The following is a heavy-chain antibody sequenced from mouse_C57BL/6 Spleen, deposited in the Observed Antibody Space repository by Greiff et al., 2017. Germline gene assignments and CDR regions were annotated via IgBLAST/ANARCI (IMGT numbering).Heavy chain of an antibody. D-gene: IGHD2-4*01. CDR2: ISYDGSN. V-gene: IGHV3-6*01. J-gene: IGHJ2*01. Sequence: DVKLQESGPGLVKPSQSLSLTCSVTGYSITSGYYWNWIRQFPGNKLEWMGYISYDGSNNYNPSLKNRISITRDTSKNQFFLKLNSVTTEDTATYYCAREGDYGFEYWGQGTTLTVSS. CDR3: AREGDYGFEY. CDR1: GYSITSGYY.